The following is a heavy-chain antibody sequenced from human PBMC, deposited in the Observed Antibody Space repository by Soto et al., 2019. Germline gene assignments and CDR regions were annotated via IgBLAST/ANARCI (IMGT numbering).Heavy chain of an antibody. D-gene: IGHD3-10*01. CDR2: ISKSGDST. J-gene: IGHJ4*02. Sequence: EVQLLESGXXXVQPGGSLRLSCAASGVTFTXXXMTWVRQVPGEGLQWVSSISKSGDSTYYADSVKGRFTTSRDNSKNTLYLQMNSLRAEDTAIYYCAKGSFGFDYWGQGTLVTVSS. CDR1: GVTFTXXX. V-gene: IGHV3-23*01. CDR3: AKGSFGFDY.